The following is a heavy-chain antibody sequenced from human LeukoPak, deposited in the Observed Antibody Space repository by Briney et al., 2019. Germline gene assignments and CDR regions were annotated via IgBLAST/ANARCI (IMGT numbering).Heavy chain of an antibody. CDR3: AESSRWLQDLDY. J-gene: IGHJ4*02. Sequence: SETLSLTCTVSGGSMSSYYWSWIRQPPGKGLEWIGTIYYSGSTYYNPSLKSRVTISVDTSKNQFSLKLSSVTAADTAVYYCAESSRWLQDLDYWGQGILVTVSS. D-gene: IGHD5-24*01. CDR2: IYYSGST. V-gene: IGHV4-59*04. CDR1: GGSMSSYY.